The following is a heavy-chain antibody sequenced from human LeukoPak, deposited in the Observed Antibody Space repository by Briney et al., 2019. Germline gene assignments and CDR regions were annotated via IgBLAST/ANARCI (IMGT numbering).Heavy chain of an antibody. CDR2: VYYTGAT. J-gene: IGHJ4*02. D-gene: IGHD5-12*01. V-gene: IGHV4-39*01. CDR1: GDSTTNTIYY. CDR3: ATIRRYGGNPAYYFDD. Sequence: SETLSLTCSVSGDSTTNTIYYWAWVRQPPGKGLEWIGTVYYTGATFYKPSLKSRVTVSADTSRNQFSLSLRSVTAADAAVYYCATIRRYGGNPAYYFDDWGQGTLVTVSS.